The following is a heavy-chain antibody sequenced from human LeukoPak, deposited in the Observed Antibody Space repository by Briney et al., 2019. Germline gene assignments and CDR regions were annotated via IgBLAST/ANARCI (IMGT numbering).Heavy chain of an antibody. CDR3: SRRNTAQKAFDI. D-gene: IGHD5-18*01. Sequence: GGSLRLSCAAFGFTFSDYYMDWVRQAPGKGLEWVGRIRNKAKSYSTEYAASVKGRFTISREDSKNSLYLQMNSLKTEDTAIYYCSRRNTAQKAFDIWGQGTMVTVSS. V-gene: IGHV3-72*01. CDR2: IRNKAKSYST. CDR1: GFTFSDYY. J-gene: IGHJ3*02.